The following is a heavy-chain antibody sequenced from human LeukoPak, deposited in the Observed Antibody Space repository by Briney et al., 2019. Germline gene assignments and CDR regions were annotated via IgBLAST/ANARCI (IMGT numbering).Heavy chain of an antibody. V-gene: IGHV1-2*02. J-gene: IGHJ4*02. CDR1: GYTFTGYY. CDR3: ASEGYSSSSGYYFDY. CDR2: INPNSGGT. Sequence: ASVEVSCKASGYTFTGYYMHWVRQAPGQGLEWMGWINPNSGGTNYAQKFQGRVTMTRDTSISTAYMELSRLRSDDTAVYYCASEGYSSSSGYYFDYWGQGTLVTVSS. D-gene: IGHD6-6*01.